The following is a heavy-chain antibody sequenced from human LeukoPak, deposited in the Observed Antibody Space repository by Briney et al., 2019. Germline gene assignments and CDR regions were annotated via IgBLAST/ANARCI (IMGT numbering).Heavy chain of an antibody. J-gene: IGHJ4*02. V-gene: IGHV3-49*03. CDR3: TRDLLGYCSGGSCYVSDY. D-gene: IGHD2-15*01. Sequence: GGSLRLSCTASGFTFGDYAMSWFRQAPGKGLEWVGFIRSKAYGGTTEYAASVKGRFTIPRDDSKSIAYQQMNSLKTEDTAVYYCTRDLLGYCSGGSCYVSDYWGQGTLVTVSS. CDR1: GFTFGDYA. CDR2: IRSKAYGGTT.